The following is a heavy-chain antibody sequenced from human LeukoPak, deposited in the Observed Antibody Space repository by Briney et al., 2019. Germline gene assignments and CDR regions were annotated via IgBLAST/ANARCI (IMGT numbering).Heavy chain of an antibody. CDR1: GFTFSSYW. CDR3: ASGGIIVAKNWFDP. CDR2: INSDGGTT. J-gene: IGHJ5*02. V-gene: IGHV3-74*01. D-gene: IGHD6-19*01. Sequence: GGSLRLSCAASGFTFSSYWMHWVRQAPGKGLVGVSRINSDGGTTTYADSVKGRFTISRDNAKNTLYLQMNSLRAEDTAVYYCASGGIIVAKNWFDPWGQGTLVTVSS.